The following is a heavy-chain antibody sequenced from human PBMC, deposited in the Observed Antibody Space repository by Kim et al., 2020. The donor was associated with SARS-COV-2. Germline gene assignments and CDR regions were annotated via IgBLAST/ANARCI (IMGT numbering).Heavy chain of an antibody. D-gene: IGHD2-15*01. V-gene: IGHV4-59*01. Sequence: TNYNPSLKSRVTISVDTSKNQFSLKLSSVTAADTAVYYCARRYGGNPFDYWGQGTLVTVSS. J-gene: IGHJ4*02. CDR3: ARRYGGNPFDY. CDR2: T.